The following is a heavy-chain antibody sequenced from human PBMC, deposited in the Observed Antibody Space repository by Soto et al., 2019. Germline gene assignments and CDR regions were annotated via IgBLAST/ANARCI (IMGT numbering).Heavy chain of an antibody. CDR2: VSGGGSTT. CDR1: GFTFSIYA. V-gene: IGHV3-23*01. Sequence: EVRLLESGGGLVQPGGSLRLSCAASGFTFSIYAMSWVRQAPGKGLEWVSAVSGGGSTTYYADSVKGRFTISRDNSKNTLYLQMDSLRAEDTALYYCAKPESSYSWGNGPDYWGQGTLVTVSS. D-gene: IGHD1-26*01. J-gene: IGHJ4*02. CDR3: AKPESSYSWGNGPDY.